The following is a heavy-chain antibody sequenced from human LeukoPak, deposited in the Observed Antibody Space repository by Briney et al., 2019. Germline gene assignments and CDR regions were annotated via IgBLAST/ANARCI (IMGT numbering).Heavy chain of an antibody. CDR3: ARDRSADIYCSSTSCYWGPDY. CDR2: IYYSGST. CDR1: GGSISSYY. J-gene: IGHJ4*02. Sequence: SETLSLTCTVSGGSISSYYWSWIRQPPGKGLEWIGYIYYSGSTNYNPSLKSRVTMSVDTSKNQFSLKLSSVTAADTAVYYCARDRSADIYCSSTSCYWGPDYWGQGTLVTVSS. V-gene: IGHV4-59*12. D-gene: IGHD2-2*01.